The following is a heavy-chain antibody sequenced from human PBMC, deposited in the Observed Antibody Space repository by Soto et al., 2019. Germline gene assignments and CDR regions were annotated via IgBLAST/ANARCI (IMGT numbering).Heavy chain of an antibody. CDR1: GDTIRSSSYY. J-gene: IGHJ4*02. CDR2: IYYTGST. V-gene: IGHV4-39*02. D-gene: IGHD1-26*01. CDR3: VTHQLYSRSYF. Sequence: LETLSLTYTLSGDTIRSSSYYWVWIRQPPGKGLEWLGSIYYTGSTSYNPSLKSRVTMSVDTSQNHFSLSLSSVTAADTAVYYCVTHQLYSRSYFWGQGTLVTVSS.